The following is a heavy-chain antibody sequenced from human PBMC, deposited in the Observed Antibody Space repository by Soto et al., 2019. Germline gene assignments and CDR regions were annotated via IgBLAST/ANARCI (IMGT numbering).Heavy chain of an antibody. CDR3: TRVTARPNDY. J-gene: IGHJ4*02. CDR1: GFTFSGSA. CDR2: IRSKANSYAT. Sequence: GGSLRLSCAASGFTFSGSAMHWVRQASGKGLEWVGRIRSKANSYATAYAASVKGRFTISRDNSKNTAYLQMNSLKTEDTAVYYCTRVTARPNDYWGQGTLVTVSS. D-gene: IGHD5-18*01. V-gene: IGHV3-73*01.